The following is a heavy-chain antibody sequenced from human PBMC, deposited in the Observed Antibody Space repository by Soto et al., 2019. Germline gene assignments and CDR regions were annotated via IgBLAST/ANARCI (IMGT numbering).Heavy chain of an antibody. J-gene: IGHJ6*03. V-gene: IGHV4-39*01. CDR2: IYYNGSP. Sequence: SETLSLTCTVSGGSTSSTTYYWDWIRQPPGKGLEWIGSIYYNGSPYYNPSLKSRVTISVDTSKNQFSLKVNSATAADTAVYYCARHGCSGGSCYSDYYYYYMDVWGKGTTVTVSS. CDR1: GGSTSSTTYY. CDR3: ARHGCSGGSCYSDYYYYYMDV. D-gene: IGHD2-15*01.